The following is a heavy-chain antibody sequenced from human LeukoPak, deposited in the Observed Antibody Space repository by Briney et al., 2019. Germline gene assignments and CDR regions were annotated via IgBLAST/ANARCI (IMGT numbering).Heavy chain of an antibody. Sequence: GGSLRLSCAASGFTSSSYAVSWVRQAPGKGLAWVSAISDSGGSTQYADSVKGRFTISRDNSKNTLYLQMNSLRVEDTAVYYCAKGSSNWLDHYYFDFWGQGTLVTVSS. CDR2: ISDSGGST. D-gene: IGHD6-13*01. CDR3: AKGSSNWLDHYYFDF. CDR1: GFTSSSYA. J-gene: IGHJ4*02. V-gene: IGHV3-23*01.